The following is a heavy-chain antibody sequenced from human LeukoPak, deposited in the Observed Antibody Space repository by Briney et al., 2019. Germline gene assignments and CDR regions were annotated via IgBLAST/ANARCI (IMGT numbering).Heavy chain of an antibody. D-gene: IGHD3-9*01. CDR2: ISSSSSYI. CDR3: ASFGFEWGFDWLTRSEVVSYMDV. J-gene: IGHJ6*03. V-gene: IGHV3-21*01. CDR1: GFTFSSYS. Sequence: GGSLRLSCAASGFTFSSYSMNWVRQAPGKGLEWVSSISSSSSYIYYADSVKGRFTISRDNAKNSLYLQMNSLRAEDTAVYYCASFGFEWGFDWLTRSEVVSYMDVWGKGTTVTVSS.